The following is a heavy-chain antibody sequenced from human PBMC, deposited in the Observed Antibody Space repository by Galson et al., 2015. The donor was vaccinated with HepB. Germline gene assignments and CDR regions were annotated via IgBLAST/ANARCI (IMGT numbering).Heavy chain of an antibody. Sequence: SVKVSCKASGYTFTYYYMHWVRQAPGQGLEWMGRINPKSGGTNYAQKFQGRVTMTRDASISTAYMELSRLKSDDTAVYYCASPPEGGLIAAAALGGDSWGQGTLVTVSS. CDR1: GYTFTYYY. V-gene: IGHV1-2*06. CDR3: ASPPEGGLIAAAALGGDS. J-gene: IGHJ4*02. D-gene: IGHD6-13*01. CDR2: INPKSGGT.